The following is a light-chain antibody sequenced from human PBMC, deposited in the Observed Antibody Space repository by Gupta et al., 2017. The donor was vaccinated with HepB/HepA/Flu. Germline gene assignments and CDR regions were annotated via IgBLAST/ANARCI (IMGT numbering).Light chain of an antibody. V-gene: IGLV1-40*01. Sequence: QSVLTHPPPVSWAPGQRVTISCTGNSSNIGAGYDVHWYQQLPGTAPKLLIFANRNRPSGVPDRFSASKSGTSAALAITGLQAEDEADYYCQSYDSSLSGSEVFGGGTKLTVL. CDR3: QSYDSSLSGSEV. CDR2: ANR. CDR1: SSNIGAGYD. J-gene: IGLJ3*02.